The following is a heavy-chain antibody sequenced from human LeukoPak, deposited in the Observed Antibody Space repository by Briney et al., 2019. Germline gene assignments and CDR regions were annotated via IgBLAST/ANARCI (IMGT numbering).Heavy chain of an antibody. CDR3: ARVSYYYDSSGYYPAYFDY. V-gene: IGHV4-4*07. D-gene: IGHD3-22*01. Sequence: SETLSLTCTVSGGSISSYYWSWIRQPAGKGLEWIGSIYHSGSTYYNPSLKSRVTISVDTSKNQFSLKLSSVTAADTAVYYCARVSYYYDSSGYYPAYFDYWGQGTLVTVSS. CDR2: IYHSGST. J-gene: IGHJ4*02. CDR1: GGSISSYY.